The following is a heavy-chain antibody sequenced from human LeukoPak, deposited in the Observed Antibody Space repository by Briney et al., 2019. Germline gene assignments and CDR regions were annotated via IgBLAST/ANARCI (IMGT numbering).Heavy chain of an antibody. V-gene: IGHV3-74*01. CDR1: GFPLTNFW. Sequence: GGSLTLSYAASGFPLTNFWMNWVRQTRGRGLMWGSRIQTEGSTRYAESVKGRFTISRDNAKNTVYLQMNTLSAEDTAIYYCARGLHWNDFNWFDSWGQGTLVTVSP. J-gene: IGHJ5*01. D-gene: IGHD1-1*01. CDR3: ARGLHWNDFNWFDS. CDR2: IQTEGST.